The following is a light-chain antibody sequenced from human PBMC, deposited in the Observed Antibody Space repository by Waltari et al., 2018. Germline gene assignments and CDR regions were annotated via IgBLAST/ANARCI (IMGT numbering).Light chain of an antibody. Sequence: EIVLTQSPGTLSLSPGERATLSCRASQSVSSSYLAWYQQKPGQAPRLLIHGAASRATGIPDRISGSGSGTDFTLTLSSLEPEDFAVYYCQQHGTSPFTFGQGTKVEIK. CDR3: QQHGTSPFT. J-gene: IGKJ2*01. CDR1: QSVSSSY. CDR2: GAA. V-gene: IGKV3-20*01.